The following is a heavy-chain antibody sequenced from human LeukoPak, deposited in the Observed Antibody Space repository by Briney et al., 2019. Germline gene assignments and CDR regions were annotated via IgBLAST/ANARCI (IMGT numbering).Heavy chain of an antibody. CDR2: IKNAGDDP. CDR3: ARGGYGHNMDV. J-gene: IGHJ6*03. CDR1: GFTFSNYY. Sequence: QPGRSLRLSCVGSGFTFSNYYMYWVRQAPGKGPVCVSRIKNAGDDPIYADSVKGRFTISRDNAKNTVYLQMNSLRAEDTAVHYCARGGYGHNMDVWGEGTTVTVSS. V-gene: IGHV3-74*01. D-gene: IGHD3-10*01.